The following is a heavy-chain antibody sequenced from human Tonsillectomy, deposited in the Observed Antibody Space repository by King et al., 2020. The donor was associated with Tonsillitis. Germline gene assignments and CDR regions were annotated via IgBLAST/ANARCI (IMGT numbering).Heavy chain of an antibody. V-gene: IGHV4-30-4*01. J-gene: IGHJ4*02. D-gene: IGHD2-21*02. CDR1: GGSISSGDYY. CDR2: IYYSGST. Sequence: VQLQESGPGLVKPSQTLSLTCTVSGGSISSGDYYWSWIRQPPGKGLEWVGYIYYSGSTSYNPSLKSRVTISVDTSKNQFSLKLSSVTAADTAMYYCASLCGGDCYSRFDYWGQGTLVTVSS. CDR3: ASLCGGDCYSRFDY.